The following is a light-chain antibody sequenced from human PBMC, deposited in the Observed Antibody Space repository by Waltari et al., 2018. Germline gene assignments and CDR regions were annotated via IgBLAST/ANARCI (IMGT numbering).Light chain of an antibody. J-gene: IGKJ4*01. CDR3: QQLSTYPLT. V-gene: IGKV1-9*01. Sequence: DIQLTQSPSFLSVSVGDRVTITCRASQGISSSLAWYQQKPGKDPKLLVYAASSLQSGVPSRFSGSGSGTEFTLTISSLQPEDFASYYCQQLSTYPLTIGGGTKVEIK. CDR1: QGISSS. CDR2: AAS.